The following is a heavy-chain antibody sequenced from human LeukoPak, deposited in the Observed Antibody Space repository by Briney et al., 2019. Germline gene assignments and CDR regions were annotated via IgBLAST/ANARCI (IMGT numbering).Heavy chain of an antibody. V-gene: IGHV1-8*02. Sequence: ASVKVSCKASGGTFSSYAISWVRQATGQGLEWMGWMNPNSGNTGYAQKFQGRVTVTRNTSISTAYMELSSLRSEDTAVYYCARGAPDYWGQGTLVTVSS. J-gene: IGHJ4*02. CDR3: ARGAPDY. CDR1: GGTFSSYA. CDR2: MNPNSGNT.